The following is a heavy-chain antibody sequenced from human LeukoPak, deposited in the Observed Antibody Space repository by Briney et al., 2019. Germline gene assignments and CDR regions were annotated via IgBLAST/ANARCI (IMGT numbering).Heavy chain of an antibody. CDR2: ISSSSSYT. D-gene: IGHD3-10*01. CDR3: AKEMGGRNYGNYFDN. CDR1: GFTFSDYY. J-gene: IGHJ4*02. V-gene: IGHV3-11*05. Sequence: GGSLRLSCAASGFTFSDYYMSWIRQAPGKGLEWVSYISSSSSYTNYADSVKGRFTISRDNSKNTLNLQMNSLRAEDTAVYYCAKEMGGRNYGNYFDNWGQGTLVTVSS.